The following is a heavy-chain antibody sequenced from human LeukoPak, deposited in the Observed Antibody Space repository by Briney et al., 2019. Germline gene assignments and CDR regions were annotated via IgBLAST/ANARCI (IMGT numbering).Heavy chain of an antibody. V-gene: IGHV4-39*07. Sequence: SEILSLTCTVSGGSISSSSYYWGWIRQPPGKGLEWIGSIYYSGSTYYNPSLKSRVTISVDTSKNQFSLKLSSVTAADTAVYYCARLIGDGVYIAAVPWGQGTLVTVSS. CDR1: GGSISSSSYY. J-gene: IGHJ5*02. D-gene: IGHD6-13*01. CDR3: ARLIGDGVYIAAVP. CDR2: IYYSGST.